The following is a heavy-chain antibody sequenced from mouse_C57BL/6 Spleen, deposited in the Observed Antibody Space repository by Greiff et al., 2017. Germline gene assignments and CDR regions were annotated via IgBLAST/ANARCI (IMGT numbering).Heavy chain of an antibody. CDR3: ATTYYYGSSYLFYAMDY. CDR1: GYTFTDYY. V-gene: IGHV1-76*01. J-gene: IGHJ4*01. CDR2: IYPGSGNT. Sequence: VKLQESGAELVRPGASVKLSCKASGYTFTDYYINWVKQRPGQGLEWIARIYPGSGNTYYNEKFKGKATLTAEKSSSTAYMQLSSLTSEDSAVYFCATTYYYGSSYLFYAMDYWGQGTSVTVSS. D-gene: IGHD1-1*01.